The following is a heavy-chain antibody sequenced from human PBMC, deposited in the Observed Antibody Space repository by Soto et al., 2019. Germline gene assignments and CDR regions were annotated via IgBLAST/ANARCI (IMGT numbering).Heavy chain of an antibody. CDR3: AKARGFDYYYYMDV. CDR2: ISSSSSYI. CDR1: GFTFSSYS. Sequence: GGSLRLSCAASGFTFSSYSMNWVRQAPGKGLEWVSSISSSSSYIYYADSVKGRFTISRDNAKNSLYLQMNSLRAEDTALYYCAKARGFDYYYYMDVWGKGTTVTVSS. J-gene: IGHJ6*03. V-gene: IGHV3-21*04.